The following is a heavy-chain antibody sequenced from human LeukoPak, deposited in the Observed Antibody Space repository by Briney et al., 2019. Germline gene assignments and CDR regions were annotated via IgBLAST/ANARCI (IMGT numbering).Heavy chain of an antibody. D-gene: IGHD2-15*01. CDR3: AREYCSGGSCYFDY. CDR1: GFTFSSYS. V-gene: IGHV3-21*01. J-gene: IGHJ4*02. Sequence: GGSLRLSCAASGFTFSSYSMNWVRQAPGKGLEWVSSISSSSSYIYYADSVKGRFTVSRDNAKNSLYLQMNSLRAEDTAVYYCAREYCSGGSCYFDYWGQGTLVTVSS. CDR2: ISSSSSYI.